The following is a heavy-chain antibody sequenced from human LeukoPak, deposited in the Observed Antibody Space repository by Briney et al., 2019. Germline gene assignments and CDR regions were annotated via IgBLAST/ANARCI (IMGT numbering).Heavy chain of an antibody. CDR2: INHSGST. D-gene: IGHD3-10*01. V-gene: IGHV4-34*01. CDR1: GGSFSGYY. J-gene: IGHJ5*02. Sequence: SETLSLTCAVYGGSFSGYYWSWIRQPPGKGLEWIGEINHSGSTNYNPSLESRVTISVDTSKNQFSLKLSSVTAADTAEYYCARDRRRYYYGSGSNWFDPWGQGTLVTVSS. CDR3: ARDRRRYYYGSGSNWFDP.